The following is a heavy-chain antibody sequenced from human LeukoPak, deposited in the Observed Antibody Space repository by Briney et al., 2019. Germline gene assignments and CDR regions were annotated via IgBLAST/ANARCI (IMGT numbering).Heavy chain of an antibody. D-gene: IGHD3-10*01. CDR2: ISGIGGST. V-gene: IGHV3-43*02. J-gene: IGHJ4*02. Sequence: GGSLILSCAASGFHFDDYVMHWFRQAPGQGLESVFLISGIGGSTYYSPSVKGRFNICRDNSKNSLYLQMNSLRTEDTALYYCAKDRGGYFDYWGQGTLVTVSS. CDR1: GFHFDDYV. CDR3: AKDRGGYFDY.